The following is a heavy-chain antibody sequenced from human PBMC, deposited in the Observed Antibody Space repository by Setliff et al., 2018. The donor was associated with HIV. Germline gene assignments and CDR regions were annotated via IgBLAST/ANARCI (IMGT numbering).Heavy chain of an antibody. CDR3: TRGRDGYNWASVAFDI. V-gene: IGHV3-49*04. D-gene: IGHD5-12*01. CDR2: IRSKTYAGTT. Sequence: LRLSCTASGFTFGDYAMSWVRQAPGKGLEWVGFIRSKTYAGTTEYAASVKGRFTISRVDSKSIAYLQMNSLKTEDTAVYYCTRGRDGYNWASVAFDIWGQGTMVTVSS. J-gene: IGHJ3*02. CDR1: GFTFGDYA.